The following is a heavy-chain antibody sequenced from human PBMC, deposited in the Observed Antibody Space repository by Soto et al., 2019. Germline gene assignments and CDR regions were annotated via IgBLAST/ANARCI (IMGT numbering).Heavy chain of an antibody. CDR3: ARDLYVASVTMVRGVGAFDI. J-gene: IGHJ3*02. CDR2: ISSSGSTI. V-gene: IGHV3-48*03. D-gene: IGHD3-10*01. Sequence: PGGSLRLSCAASGFTFSSYEMNWVRQAPGKGLEWVSYISSSGSTIYYADSVKGRFTISRDNAKNSLYLQMNSLRAEDTAVYYCARDLYVASVTMVRGVGAFDIWDQGTMVTVSS. CDR1: GFTFSSYE.